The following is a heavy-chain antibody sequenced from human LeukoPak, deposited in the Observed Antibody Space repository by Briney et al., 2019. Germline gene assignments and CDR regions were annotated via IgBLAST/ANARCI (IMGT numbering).Heavy chain of an antibody. CDR2: IYYSGST. V-gene: IGHV4-59*01. CDR3: ARLHLDSSGYYFDY. J-gene: IGHJ4*02. Sequence: SETLSLTCTVSGGSISSYYWSWIRQPPGKGLEWIGYIYYSGSTNYNPSLKSRVTISIDTSKNQFSLKLSSVTAADTAVYYCARLHLDSSGYYFDYWGQGTLVTVSS. CDR1: GGSISSYY. D-gene: IGHD3-22*01.